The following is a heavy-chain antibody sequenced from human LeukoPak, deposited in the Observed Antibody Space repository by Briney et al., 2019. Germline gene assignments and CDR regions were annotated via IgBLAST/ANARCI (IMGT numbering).Heavy chain of an antibody. V-gene: IGHV1-8*03. CDR2: MNSNSGNT. CDR3: ARASGSHGRDWFDP. J-gene: IGHJ5*02. D-gene: IGHD1-26*01. Sequence: ASVKVSCKGYGYTFINHDIDWVRQAAGQGLEWMGWMNSNSGNTGYAQKFQGRVTFTRDTSISTAYMELYSLTSDDTAVYYCARASGSHGRDWFDPWGQGTLGTVSS. CDR1: GYTFINHD.